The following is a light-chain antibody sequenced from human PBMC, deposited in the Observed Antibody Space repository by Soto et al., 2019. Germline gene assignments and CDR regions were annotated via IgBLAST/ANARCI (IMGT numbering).Light chain of an antibody. CDR3: CSYAGNSAVV. J-gene: IGLJ2*01. V-gene: IGLV2-23*01. CDR2: EGS. Sequence: QSVLTQPASVSGSPGQSITISCTGTSSDVGSYALVSWFQQHPGKAPKVIIYEGSKRPSGVSNRFSGSNSGNTASLTISGLQAEDESDYYCCSYAGNSAVVFGGGTKLTVL. CDR1: SSDVGSYAL.